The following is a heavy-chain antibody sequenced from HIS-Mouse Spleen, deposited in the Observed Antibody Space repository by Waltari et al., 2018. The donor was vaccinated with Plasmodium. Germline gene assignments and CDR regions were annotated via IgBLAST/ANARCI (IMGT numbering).Heavy chain of an antibody. V-gene: IGHV3-7*01. CDR3: ASSWYWYFDL. D-gene: IGHD6-13*01. CDR2: IKQDGSEK. CDR1: IHLWTLW. J-gene: IGHJ2*01. Sequence: EGEVGEAGGGLGHPGGALRRPRAGPWIHLWTLWICWVRQAPGKGLEWVANIKQDGSEKYYVDSVKGRFTISRDNAKNSLYLQMNSLRAEDTAVYYCASSWYWYFDLWGRGTLVTVSS.